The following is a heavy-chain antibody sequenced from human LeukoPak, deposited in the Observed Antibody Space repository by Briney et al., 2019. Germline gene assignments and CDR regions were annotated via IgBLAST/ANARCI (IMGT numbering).Heavy chain of an antibody. Sequence: SETLSLTCTVSGGSISGYYWSWIRQPPGKGLGWIGNVSYTGSANYNPSLKGRVTISVDTSKNQFSLKLTSLTAADTAVYYCARDFNGDSHFDYWGQGTLVDVSS. J-gene: IGHJ4*02. V-gene: IGHV4-59*01. CDR2: VSYTGSA. CDR3: ARDFNGDSHFDY. D-gene: IGHD4-17*01. CDR1: GGSISGYY.